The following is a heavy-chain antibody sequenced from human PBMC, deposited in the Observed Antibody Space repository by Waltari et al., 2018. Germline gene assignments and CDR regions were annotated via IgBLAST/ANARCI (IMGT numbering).Heavy chain of an antibody. J-gene: IGHJ4*02. CDR3: ARLGLRSYSRAYFDY. V-gene: IGHV4-38-2*01. Sequence: QVQLQESGPGLVKPSETLSLTCAVSGYSISSGYYWGWIRQPPGKGLEWIGRIYHSGSTYYNPSLKSRVTISVDTSKNQFSLKLSSVTAADTAVYYCARLGLRSYSRAYFDYWGQGTLVTVSS. D-gene: IGHD6-13*01. CDR2: IYHSGST. CDR1: GYSISSGYY.